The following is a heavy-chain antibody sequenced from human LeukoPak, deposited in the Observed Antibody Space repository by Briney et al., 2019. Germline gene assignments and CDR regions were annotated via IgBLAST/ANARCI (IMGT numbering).Heavy chain of an antibody. V-gene: IGHV3-66*01. CDR3: ASVWLGELPFDF. CDR2: IYSGGNT. D-gene: IGHD3-10*01. CDR1: GFTVSSNY. Sequence: GGSLRLSCAASGFTVSSNYMSWVRQAPGKGLEWVSIIYSGGNTYYADSVKGRFTISRDNSKNTLYLQMNSLRAEDTAVYYCASVWLGELPFDFWGQGTLVTVSS. J-gene: IGHJ4*02.